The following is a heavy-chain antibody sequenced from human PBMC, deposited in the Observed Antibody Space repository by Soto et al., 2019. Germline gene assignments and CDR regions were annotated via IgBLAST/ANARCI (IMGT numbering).Heavy chain of an antibody. Sequence: TSVKVSCKASGYTFTVYYMHWVRQDPGQGREWMGWINPKSGGTTYPQKFQGRVTMTWDTSISKAYMSLTTMRSDEQAAEYSPSDLAQGCGIAGFDSWG. D-gene: IGHD1-26*01. CDR2: INPKSGGT. J-gene: IGHJ4*01. CDR1: GYTFTVYY. CDR3: PSDLAQGCGIAGFDS. V-gene: IGHV1-2*02.